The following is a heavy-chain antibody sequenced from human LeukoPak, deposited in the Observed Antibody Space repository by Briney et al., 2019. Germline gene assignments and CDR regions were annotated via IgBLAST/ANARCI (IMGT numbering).Heavy chain of an antibody. V-gene: IGHV3-30*02. CDR3: GKEARAVGGTWDDEGSDY. CDR1: RSTFTNYG. Sequence: PGGSLRPSCAVSRSTFTNYGMHWVRQAPGKGLEWLAFIRYDGTNKDYADSAKGRFTISRDNSKNTLYLQLNNLRAEDTAVYYCGKEARAVGGTWDDEGSDYFGQGTLVTVSS. J-gene: IGHJ4*02. D-gene: IGHD6-19*01. CDR2: IRYDGTNK.